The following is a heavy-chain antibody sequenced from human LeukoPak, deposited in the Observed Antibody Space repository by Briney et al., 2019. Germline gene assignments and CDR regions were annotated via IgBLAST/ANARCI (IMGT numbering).Heavy chain of an antibody. Sequence: GGSLRLSCAASGFIVSSKYMSWVRQAPGKGLEWVSVVYSGDSTHYADSVKGRFTISRDNSKNTLYLQMNSLRAEDTAVYYCARDGAVADKGFDYWGQGTLVTVSS. V-gene: IGHV3-66*01. CDR2: VYSGDST. J-gene: IGHJ4*02. CDR1: GFIVSSKY. D-gene: IGHD6-19*01. CDR3: ARDGAVADKGFDY.